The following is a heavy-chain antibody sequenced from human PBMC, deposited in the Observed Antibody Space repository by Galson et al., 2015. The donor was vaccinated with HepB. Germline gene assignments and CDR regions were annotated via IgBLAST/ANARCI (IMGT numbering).Heavy chain of an antibody. Sequence: SLRLSCAASGFPFSRYGMHWVRQAPGKGLEWVAVISYDGSNKYSADSVKGRFTISRDNSKNTLYLQMNSLRAEDTAVYYCAKEDGYSSSWYEPRRWFDPWGQGTLVTVSS. CDR3: AKEDGYSSSWYEPRRWFDP. CDR1: GFPFSRYG. CDR2: ISYDGSNK. J-gene: IGHJ5*02. D-gene: IGHD6-13*01. V-gene: IGHV3-30*18.